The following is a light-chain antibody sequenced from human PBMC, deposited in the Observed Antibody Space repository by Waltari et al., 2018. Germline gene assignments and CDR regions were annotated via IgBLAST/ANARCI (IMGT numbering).Light chain of an antibody. CDR1: RLTTYA. CDR3: NSRDPTTNAVV. V-gene: IGLV3-19*01. CDR2: SFD. Sequence: SSELTQHPAVSVVLGQTARLTCHGDRLTTYAPHWYQQRPGQAPILVIFSFDDRPSGIPDRFSGSLSGDTASLTITGTQAEDEADYYCNSRDPTTNAVVFGGGTRLTVL. J-gene: IGLJ2*01.